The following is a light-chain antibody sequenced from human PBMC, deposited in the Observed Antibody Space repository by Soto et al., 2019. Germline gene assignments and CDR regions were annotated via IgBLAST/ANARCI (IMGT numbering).Light chain of an antibody. CDR2: DTS. CDR3: LLSYSGPRKV. Sequence: QAVVTQEPSLTVSPGGTVTLTCGSSTGAVTSGHYPYWFQQKPGQAPRTLIYDTSNKNSWTPARFSGSLLGGKAALTLSGAQPEDEAEYYCLLSYSGPRKVFGGGTQLTVL. J-gene: IGLJ3*02. V-gene: IGLV7-46*01. CDR1: TGAVTSGHY.